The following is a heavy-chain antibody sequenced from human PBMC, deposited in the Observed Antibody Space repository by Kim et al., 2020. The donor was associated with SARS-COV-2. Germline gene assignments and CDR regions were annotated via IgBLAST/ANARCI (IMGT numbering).Heavy chain of an antibody. D-gene: IGHD2-15*01. CDR2: IYYSGST. CDR3: ARLGRGRSIVVVVAEEPPPEFDP. J-gene: IGHJ5*02. V-gene: IGHV4-39*01. CDR1: GGSISSSSYY. Sequence: SETLSLTCTVSGGSISSSSYYWGWIRQPPGKGLEWIGSIYYSGSTYYNPSLKSRVTISVDTSKNQFSLKLSSVTAADTAVYYCARLGRGRSIVVVVAEEPPPEFDPWGQGTLVTVSS.